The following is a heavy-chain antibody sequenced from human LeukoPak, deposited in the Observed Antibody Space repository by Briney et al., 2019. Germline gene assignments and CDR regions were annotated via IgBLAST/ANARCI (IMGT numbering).Heavy chain of an antibody. CDR3: ARDAGHQLSRRYYYAMDV. V-gene: IGHV1-69*13. CDR1: GGTFSSYA. J-gene: IGHJ6*02. CDR2: IIPIFGTA. Sequence: VASVKVSCKASGGTFSSYAISWVRQAPGQGLEWMGGIIPIFGTANYAQKFQGRVTITADESTSTTYMELSSLRSEDTAVYYCARDAGHQLSRRYYYAMDVWGQGTTVTVSS. D-gene: IGHD2-2*01.